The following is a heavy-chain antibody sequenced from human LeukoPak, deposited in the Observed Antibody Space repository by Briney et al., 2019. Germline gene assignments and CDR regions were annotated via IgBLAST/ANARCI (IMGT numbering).Heavy chain of an antibody. Sequence: SETLSLTCTVSGGSISSYYWSWIRQPAGKGLEWIGRIYTSGSTNYNPSLKSRVTMSVDTSKNQFSLKLSSVTAADTAVYYCARQPFELEPRWDNWFDPRGQGTLVTVSS. CDR3: ARQPFELEPRWDNWFDP. V-gene: IGHV4-4*07. CDR2: IYTSGST. J-gene: IGHJ5*02. D-gene: IGHD1-1*01. CDR1: GGSISSYY.